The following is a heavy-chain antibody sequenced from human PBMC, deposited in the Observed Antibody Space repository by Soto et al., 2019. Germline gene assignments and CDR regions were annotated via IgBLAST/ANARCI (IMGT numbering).Heavy chain of an antibody. V-gene: IGHV4-39*01. D-gene: IGHD2-2*01. J-gene: IGHJ4*02. CDR3: ASIIHCFTTSCYFDY. CDR1: GDSISTSSFY. Sequence: LQLQESGPGLVKPSETLSLTCTVSGDSISTSSFYWTWISQSPGKGLEWIGSIYYSGTTYYTSALRSRVTISVDTSKNQFPLKMISVSAADTAVYYCASIIHCFTTSCYFDYWGQGALVTVSS. CDR2: IYYSGTT.